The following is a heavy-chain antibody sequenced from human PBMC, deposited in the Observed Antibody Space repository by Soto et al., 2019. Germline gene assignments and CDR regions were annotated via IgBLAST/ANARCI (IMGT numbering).Heavy chain of an antibody. CDR3: ARDIAAAGRGYYYYGMDV. Sequence: LRLSCAASGFTFSSYGMHWVRQAPGKGLEWVAVIWYDGSNKYYADSVKGRFTISRDNSKNTLYLQMNSLRAEDTAVYYCARDIAAAGRGYYYYGMDVWGQGTTVTVSS. CDR1: GFTFSSYG. V-gene: IGHV3-33*01. D-gene: IGHD6-13*01. J-gene: IGHJ6*02. CDR2: IWYDGSNK.